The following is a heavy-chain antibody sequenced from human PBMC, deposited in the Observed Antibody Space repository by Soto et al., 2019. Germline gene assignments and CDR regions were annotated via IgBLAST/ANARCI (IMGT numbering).Heavy chain of an antibody. CDR2: INAGNGNT. J-gene: IGHJ6*02. D-gene: IGHD6-19*01. V-gene: IGHV1-3*01. Sequence: QVQLVQSGAEVKKPGASVKVSCKASGYTFTSYAMHWVRQAPGQRLEGMGWINAGNGNTKYSQKFQGRVTIIRDTAASTAYMELSSGRSEDTAVYYCASRQVVAGTNVYYDGMDVWGQGTTVTVSS. CDR3: ASRQVVAGTNVYYDGMDV. CDR1: GYTFTSYA.